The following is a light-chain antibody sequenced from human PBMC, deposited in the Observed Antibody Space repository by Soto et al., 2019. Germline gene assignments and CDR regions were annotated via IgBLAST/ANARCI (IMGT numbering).Light chain of an antibody. V-gene: IGLV2-14*01. CDR3: SSYTSSITLV. CDR2: DVT. Sequence: QSALTQPASVPGSPGQSITISCTGTSSDVGGYNYVSWYQQHPGKAPKLMIYDVTNRPSGVSNRFSGSKSGNTASLTISGLQAEDEGDYYCSSYTSSITLVFGGGTKLTVL. J-gene: IGLJ2*01. CDR1: SSDVGGYNY.